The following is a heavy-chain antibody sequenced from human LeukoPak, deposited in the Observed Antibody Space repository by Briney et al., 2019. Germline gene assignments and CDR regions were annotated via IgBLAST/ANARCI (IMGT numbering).Heavy chain of an antibody. Sequence: PGRSLRLSCAASGFTFSIYGMHWVRQAPGKGLEWVSYISSSSSAIYYADSVKGRFTVSRDNGKNSLYLQMNSLRAEDTAVYYCASPPIRYEFWSGYPSWGQGTLVTVSS. J-gene: IGHJ4*02. CDR3: ASPPIRYEFWSGYPS. V-gene: IGHV3-48*01. D-gene: IGHD3-3*01. CDR2: ISSSSSAI. CDR1: GFTFSIYG.